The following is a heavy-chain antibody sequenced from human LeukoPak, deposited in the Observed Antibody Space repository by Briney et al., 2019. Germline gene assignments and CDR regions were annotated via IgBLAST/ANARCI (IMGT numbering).Heavy chain of an antibody. CDR3: AKSGCSSTCCYAEYNWFDP. D-gene: IGHD2-2*01. J-gene: IGHJ5*02. CDR2: IIPIFGTA. V-gene: IGHV1-69*13. CDR1: GGTFSSYA. Sequence: SVKVSCKASGGTFSSYAISWVRQAPGQGLEWMGGIIPIFGTANYAQKFQGRVTITADESTSTAYMALSSLRSEDPAVYYCAKSGCSSTCCYAEYNWFDPWGQGTLVTVSS.